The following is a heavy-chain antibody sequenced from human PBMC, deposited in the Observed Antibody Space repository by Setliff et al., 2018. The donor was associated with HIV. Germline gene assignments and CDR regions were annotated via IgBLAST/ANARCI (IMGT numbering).Heavy chain of an antibody. CDR1: VFTFNNYG. CDR3: AKVGA. V-gene: IGHV3-48*04. J-gene: IGHJ4*02. Sequence: PGGSLRLSCAASVFTFNNYGMNWVRQAPGKGLEWVSYISGSGSAMYYADSVEGRFTISRDNAKNSLYLQMNSLRAEDTAVYYCAKVGAWGQGTLVTVSS. CDR2: ISGSGSAM.